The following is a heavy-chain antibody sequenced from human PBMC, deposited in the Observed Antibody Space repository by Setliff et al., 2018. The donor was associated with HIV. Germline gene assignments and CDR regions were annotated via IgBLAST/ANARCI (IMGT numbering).Heavy chain of an antibody. CDR3: ARGQGCGGGCHYAFEM. D-gene: IGHD2-21*02. CDR1: GDSITNSMHY. J-gene: IGHJ3*02. V-gene: IGHV4-39*01. Sequence: SETLSLTCTVSGDSITNSMHYWSWIRQPPGKGLEFIGSIHYNDGKTYYMPSLQSRVTISVDMSKNQFSLNLNSVTAADTAVYYCARGQGCGGGCHYAFEMWGQGTMVTVSS. CDR2: IHYNDGKT.